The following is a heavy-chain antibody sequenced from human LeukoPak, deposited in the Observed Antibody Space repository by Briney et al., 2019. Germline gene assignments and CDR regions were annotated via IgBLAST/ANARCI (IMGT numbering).Heavy chain of an antibody. J-gene: IGHJ4*02. D-gene: IGHD6-13*01. CDR1: GGTFSSYA. Sequence: GASVKVSCKASGGTFSSYAISWVRQAPGQGLEWMGRIIPILGIANYAQKFQGGATITADKSTSTAYMELSSLRSEDTAVYYCASISSSSGKSFDYWGQGTLVTVSS. V-gene: IGHV1-69*04. CDR2: IIPILGIA. CDR3: ASISSSSGKSFDY.